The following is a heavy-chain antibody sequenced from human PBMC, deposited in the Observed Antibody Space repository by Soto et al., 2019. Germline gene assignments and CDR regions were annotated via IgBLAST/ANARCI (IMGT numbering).Heavy chain of an antibody. CDR3: ARDWGFKSTWSDIVVVPAAGEEGMDV. J-gene: IGHJ6*02. D-gene: IGHD2-2*01. V-gene: IGHV3-30-3*01. CDR2: ISYDGSNK. CDR1: GFTFSSYA. Sequence: GGSLRLSCAASGFTFSSYAMHWVRQAPGKGLEWVAVISYDGSNKYYADSVKGRFTISGDNSKNTLYLQMNSLRAEDTAVYYCARDWGFKSTWSDIVVVPAAGEEGMDVWGQGTTVTVSS.